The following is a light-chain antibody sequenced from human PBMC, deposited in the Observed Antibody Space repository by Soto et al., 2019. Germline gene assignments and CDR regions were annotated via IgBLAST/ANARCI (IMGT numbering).Light chain of an antibody. V-gene: IGKV3-20*01. CDR2: GAS. CDR3: QQYGSSSLT. J-gene: IGKJ4*01. CDR1: QSVSSSY. Sequence: ENVLTQSPGTLSLSPGERATLSCRASQSVSSSYLAWYQQKPGQAPRLLIYGASSRATGIPDRFSGSGSGKDFTLNISRLEPEDFAVYYCQQYGSSSLTFGGGTKGEIK.